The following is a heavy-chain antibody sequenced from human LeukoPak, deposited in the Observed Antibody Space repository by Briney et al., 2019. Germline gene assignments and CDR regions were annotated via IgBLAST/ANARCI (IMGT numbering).Heavy chain of an antibody. V-gene: IGHV1-2*02. D-gene: IGHD2-2*01. Sequence: ASVKVSCKASGYTFTGYYMHWVRQAPGQGLEWMGWINPNSGGTNYAQKFQGRVTMTRDTSISTAYMELSRLRSDDTAVYYCARVDCSSTSCYGYYYYGLDVWGQGTTVTVSS. CDR1: GYTFTGYY. CDR2: INPNSGGT. J-gene: IGHJ6*02. CDR3: ARVDCSSTSCYGYYYYGLDV.